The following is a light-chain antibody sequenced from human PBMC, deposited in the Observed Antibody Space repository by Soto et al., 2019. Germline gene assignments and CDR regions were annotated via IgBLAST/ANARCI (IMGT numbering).Light chain of an antibody. CDR2: DVN. Sequence: QAVLTQPASVSGSPGQSITISCTGTSSDIGAYNFVSWYQQHPGKAPKLMLYDVNIRTSGVSNRVSGSKSGNTASLTISGLQAEDEADYYCTSWTTSTTMIFGGGTQLTVL. CDR1: SSDIGAYNF. CDR3: TSWTTSTTMI. V-gene: IGLV2-14*03. J-gene: IGLJ2*01.